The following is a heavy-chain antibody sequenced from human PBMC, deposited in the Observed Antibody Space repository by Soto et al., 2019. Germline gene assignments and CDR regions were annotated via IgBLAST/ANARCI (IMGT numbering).Heavy chain of an antibody. J-gene: IGHJ6*03. CDR2: IYYSGST. CDR3: ARHGSRVYNWNDPTITYYYYYMDV. CDR1: GGSVSSGSYY. V-gene: IGHV4-61*01. Sequence: SETLSLTCTVSGGSVSSGSYYWSWIRQPPGKGLEWIGYIYYSGSTNYNPSLKSRVTISVDTSKNQFSLKLSSVTAADTAVYYCARHGSRVYNWNDPTITYYYYYMDVWGKGTTVTVSS. D-gene: IGHD1-20*01.